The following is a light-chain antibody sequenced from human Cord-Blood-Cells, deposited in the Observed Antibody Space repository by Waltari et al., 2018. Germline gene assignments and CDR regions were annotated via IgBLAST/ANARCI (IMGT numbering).Light chain of an antibody. CDR1: SSHVGGYNY. CDR2: DVS. V-gene: IGLV2-14*01. Sequence: QSALTQPASVSGSPGQSITISCTGTSSHVGGYNYVSWYQQHPGTAPKLMIYDVSKRPSGVSNRFSGSKSGNTASLTISGLQAEDEADYYCSSYTSSSTYVFGTGTKVTVL. J-gene: IGLJ1*01. CDR3: SSYTSSSTYV.